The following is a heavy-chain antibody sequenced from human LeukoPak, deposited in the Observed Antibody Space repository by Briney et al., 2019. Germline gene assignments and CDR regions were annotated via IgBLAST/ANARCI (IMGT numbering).Heavy chain of an antibody. J-gene: IGHJ5*02. D-gene: IGHD4-17*01. V-gene: IGHV1-8*01. CDR2: MNPNSGNT. Sequence: GASVQVSCKASGYPFTSYDINWVRQATGQGLEWMGWMNPNSGNTGYAQKFQGRVTITADKSTSTAYMELSSLRSEDTAVYYCAARQFPDGDFGAWGQGTLVTVSS. CDR3: AARQFPDGDFGA. CDR1: GYPFTSYD.